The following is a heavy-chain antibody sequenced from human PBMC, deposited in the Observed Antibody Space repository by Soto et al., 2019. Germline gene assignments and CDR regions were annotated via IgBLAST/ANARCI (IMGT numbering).Heavy chain of an antibody. CDR2: ISSNGGNT. J-gene: IGHJ4*02. CDR1: GFTFSSSA. V-gene: IGHV3-64D*06. D-gene: IGHD2-15*01. Sequence: LRLSCSASGFTFSSSAMHWVRQAPGKGLEYVSAISSNGGNTYYADSVKGRFTISRDNSKDTLYLQMSSPRAEDTAVYYCVKGRPVVVAAYFDYWGQGTLVTVSS. CDR3: VKGRPVVVAAYFDY.